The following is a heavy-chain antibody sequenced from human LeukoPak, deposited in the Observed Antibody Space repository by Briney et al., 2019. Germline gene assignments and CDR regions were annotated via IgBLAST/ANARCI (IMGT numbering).Heavy chain of an antibody. V-gene: IGHV4-39*01. CDR1: GGSISSNSYY. CDR3: ARHGSSWYVNFDY. D-gene: IGHD6-13*01. CDR2: IYYSGST. J-gene: IGHJ4*02. Sequence: PSETLSLTCTVSGGSISSNSYYWGWIRQPPGKGLEWIGSIYYSGSTYYNPSLKSRVTISVDTSKNQFSLKLSSVTAADTAVYYCARHGSSWYVNFDYWGQGTLVTVSS.